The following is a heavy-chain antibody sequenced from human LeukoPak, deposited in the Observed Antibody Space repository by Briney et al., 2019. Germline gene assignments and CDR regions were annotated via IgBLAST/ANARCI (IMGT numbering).Heavy chain of an antibody. J-gene: IGHJ4*02. V-gene: IGHV1-69*04. CDR2: IIPIFGIA. Sequence: SVKVSCKASGGTFSSYVISWVRQAPGQGLEWMGRIIPIFGIANYAQKFQGRVTITADKSTSTAYMELSSLRSEDTAVYYCARDTDDSSGYYGNFDYWGQGTLVTVSS. CDR3: ARDTDDSSGYYGNFDY. D-gene: IGHD3-22*01. CDR1: GGTFSSYV.